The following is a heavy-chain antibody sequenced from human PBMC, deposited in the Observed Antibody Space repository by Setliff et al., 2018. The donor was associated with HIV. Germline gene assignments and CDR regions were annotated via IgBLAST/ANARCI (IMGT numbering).Heavy chain of an antibody. CDR1: ADTFTYYW. CDR3: ARRRGTYGNALDI. CDR2: IYPGDSDT. J-gene: IGHJ3*02. D-gene: IGHD4-17*01. Sequence: PGESLKISCQGSADTFTYYWIGWVRQMPGKGLEWMGVIYPGDSDTRYSPSFQGQVTISADKSINTAYLQWSSLEASDSAIYYCARRRGTYGNALDIWGQGTLVTVS. V-gene: IGHV5-51*01.